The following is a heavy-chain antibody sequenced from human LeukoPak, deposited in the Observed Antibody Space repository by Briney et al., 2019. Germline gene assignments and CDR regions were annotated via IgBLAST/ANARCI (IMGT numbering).Heavy chain of an antibody. V-gene: IGHV3-48*01. CDR2: ISSSSSTI. CDR1: GFTFSSYS. J-gene: IGHJ4*02. Sequence: GGSLRLSCAASGFTFSSYSMNWVRQAPGKGLEWVSYISSSSSTIYYADSVKGRFTISRDNAKNSLYLQMNSLRAEDTAVYYCARDQSVGPFDYWGQGTLVTVSS. CDR3: ARDQSVGPFDY.